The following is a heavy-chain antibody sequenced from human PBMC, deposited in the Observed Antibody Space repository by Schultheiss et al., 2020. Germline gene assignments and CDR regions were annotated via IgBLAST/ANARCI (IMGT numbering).Heavy chain of an antibody. CDR2: IDPSDSYT. D-gene: IGHD1-26*01. J-gene: IGHJ4*02. Sequence: GGSLRLSCKGSGYSFTSYWISWVRQMPGKGLEWMGRIDPSDSYTNYSPSFQGHVTISADKSISTAYLQWSSLKASDTAMYYCARHGEWELRSFFDYWGQGTLVTVSS. CDR3: ARHGEWELRSFFDY. V-gene: IGHV5-10-1*01. CDR1: GYSFTSYW.